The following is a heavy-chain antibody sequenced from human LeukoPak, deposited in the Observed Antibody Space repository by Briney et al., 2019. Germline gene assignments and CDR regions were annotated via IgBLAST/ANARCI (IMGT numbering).Heavy chain of an antibody. Sequence: GGSLRLSCAASGFTFSSQAMSWVRLAPGKGLEWVSDISGSGGSTYYADSVKGRFTISRDNSKNTLYLRMNSLRAEDTAVYYCANKLTGTLFDYWGQGTLVTVSS. D-gene: IGHD7-27*01. CDR1: GFTFSSQA. CDR3: ANKLTGTLFDY. J-gene: IGHJ4*02. CDR2: ISGSGGST. V-gene: IGHV3-23*01.